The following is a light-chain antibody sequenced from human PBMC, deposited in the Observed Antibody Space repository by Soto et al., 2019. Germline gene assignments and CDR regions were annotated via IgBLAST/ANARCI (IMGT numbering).Light chain of an antibody. J-gene: IGKJ4*01. Sequence: DIQMTQSPSTLSASVGDRVTITCRASQTISSWLAWYQQKPGKAPKLLIYKASTLKSGVPSRFSGSGSGTEFTLTISSLQPDDFAVYYCEYYGSSITFGGGTKVDIK. V-gene: IGKV1-5*03. CDR3: EYYGSSIT. CDR1: QTISSW. CDR2: KAS.